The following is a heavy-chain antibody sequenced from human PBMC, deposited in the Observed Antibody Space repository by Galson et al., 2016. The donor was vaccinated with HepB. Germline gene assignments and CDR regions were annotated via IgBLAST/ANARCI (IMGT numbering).Heavy chain of an antibody. D-gene: IGHD3-10*01. J-gene: IGHJ4*02. CDR1: GGSISSYY. CDR3: ASHPYGSGSYPFAY. CDR2: IYYSGST. V-gene: IGHV4-59*01. Sequence: ETLSLTCTVSGGSISSYYWSWIRQPPGKGLAWIGYIYYSGSTNYNPSLKRRVTISVDTSKNQFSLKLRSVTAADTAVYYCASHPYGSGSYPFAYWGQGTLVPVSS.